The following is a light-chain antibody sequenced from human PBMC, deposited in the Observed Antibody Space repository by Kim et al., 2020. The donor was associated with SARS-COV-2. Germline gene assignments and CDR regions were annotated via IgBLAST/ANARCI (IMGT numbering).Light chain of an antibody. Sequence: GQSIAISCTGTNSDIGTYNYVAWYQHHPGKVPKLMIYDVTKRPSGVSDRFSGSKSANTASLTISGLQADDEADYYCTSYTSSTTWVFGGGTKLTVL. CDR3: TSYTSSTTWV. V-gene: IGLV2-14*03. CDR2: DVT. CDR1: NSDIGTYNY. J-gene: IGLJ3*02.